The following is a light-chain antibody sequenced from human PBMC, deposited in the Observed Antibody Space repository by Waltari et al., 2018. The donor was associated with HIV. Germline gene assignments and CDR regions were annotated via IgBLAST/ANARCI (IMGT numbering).Light chain of an antibody. Sequence: DIVMTQSPDPLAVSLGERATINCKSSQSVLSRSNNKNYLAWYQQKPGQHPKLLIYWASTRESGVPDRFSGSGSGTDFTLTISSLQAEDVAVYFCQQYYSSPWTFGLGTKVEIK. J-gene: IGKJ1*01. CDR1: QSVLSRSNNKNY. CDR2: WAS. CDR3: QQYYSSPWT. V-gene: IGKV4-1*01.